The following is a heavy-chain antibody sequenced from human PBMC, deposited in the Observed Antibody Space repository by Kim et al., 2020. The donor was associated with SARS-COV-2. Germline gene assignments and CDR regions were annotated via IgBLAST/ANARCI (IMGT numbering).Heavy chain of an antibody. CDR2: ISGSGGST. D-gene: IGHD3-16*01. Sequence: GGSLRLSCAASGFTFSSYAMSWVRQAPGKGLEWVSAISGSGGSTYYADSVKGRFTISRDNSKNTLYLQMNSLRAEDTAVYYCAKPQIGGFFFSSYFDYWGQGTLVTVSS. J-gene: IGHJ4*02. CDR3: AKPQIGGFFFSSYFDY. V-gene: IGHV3-23*01. CDR1: GFTFSSYA.